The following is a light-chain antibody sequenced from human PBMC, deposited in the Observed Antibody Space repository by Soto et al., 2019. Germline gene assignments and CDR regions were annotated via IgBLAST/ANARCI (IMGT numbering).Light chain of an antibody. V-gene: IGLV4-69*01. CDR1: SGHNNYA. CDR2: LNSDGSH. J-gene: IGLJ2*01. CDR3: QTWGTAIHDVV. Sequence: QLVLTQSPSASASLGASVKLTCTLSSGHNNYAFAWHQRQPEKGPRYLMKLNSDGSHSKGDGIPDRFSGSSSGTERHLTISSLQSEDEADYYCQTWGTAIHDVVFGGGTKLTVL.